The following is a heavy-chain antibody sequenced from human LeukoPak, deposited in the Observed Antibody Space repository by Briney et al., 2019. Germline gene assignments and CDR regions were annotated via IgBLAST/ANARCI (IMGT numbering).Heavy chain of an antibody. CDR2: INPNSGGT. V-gene: IGHV1-2*02. CDR3: ATDLFGSSSWYDPSGFDP. J-gene: IGHJ5*02. Sequence: ASVKVSCKASGYTFTGYYMHWVRQAPGQGLEWMGWINPNSGGTNYAQKFQDRVTMTRDTSISTVYMELSRLRYDDTAVYYCATDLFGSSSWYDPSGFDPWGQGTLVSVSS. D-gene: IGHD6-13*01. CDR1: GYTFTGYY.